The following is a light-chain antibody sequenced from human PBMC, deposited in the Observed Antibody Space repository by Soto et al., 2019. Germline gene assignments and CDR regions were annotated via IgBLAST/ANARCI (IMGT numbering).Light chain of an antibody. J-gene: IGKJ4*01. CDR1: QRVSDN. CDR3: QKYNSAPLT. V-gene: IGKV3-15*01. CDR2: GAS. Sequence: IVMTHSPATLSVSPWEIATLSCWTSQRVSDNLAWYQQKPGQAPRLLIYGASTRATGVPSRFSGSGSGTDFTLTISSLQPEDVAAYYCQKYNSAPLTFGGGTKVDIK.